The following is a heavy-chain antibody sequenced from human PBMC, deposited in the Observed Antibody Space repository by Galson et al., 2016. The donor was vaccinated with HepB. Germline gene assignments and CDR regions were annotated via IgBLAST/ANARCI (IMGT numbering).Heavy chain of an antibody. D-gene: IGHD3-16*01. CDR3: ARGTSTYSYAYDY. Sequence: TLSLTCIVSGGPLASGAYYWSWIRQHPGKGLEWIGYIYYSGITYYNPSLKSRVTISIDMSKKVFSLKLASVTAADTAVYYCARGTSTYSYAYDYWGQGTLVTVSS. CDR2: IYYSGIT. V-gene: IGHV4-31*03. CDR1: GGPLASGAYY. J-gene: IGHJ4*02.